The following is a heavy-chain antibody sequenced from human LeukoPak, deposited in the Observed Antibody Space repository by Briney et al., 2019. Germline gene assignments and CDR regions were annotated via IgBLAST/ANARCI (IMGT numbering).Heavy chain of an antibody. CDR2: IKYDGDEE. Sequence: GGSLRLFCAASGFTFSDYWMSWMRQAPGKGLEWVANIKYDGDEEYYVDSVKGRFTISRDNAKNSLYLQLNSLRVEDTAVYYCKSGGAAPGSFDNWGQGTLVTVSP. CDR1: GFTFSDYW. V-gene: IGHV3-7*01. J-gene: IGHJ4*02. CDR3: KSGGAAPGSFDN. D-gene: IGHD6-13*01.